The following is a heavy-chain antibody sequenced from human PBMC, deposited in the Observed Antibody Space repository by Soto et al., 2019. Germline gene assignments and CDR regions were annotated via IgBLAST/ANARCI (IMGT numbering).Heavy chain of an antibody. CDR1: GFTFRSYV. CDR2: TSYDGSNK. D-gene: IGHD3-16*01. CDR3: ARWGPTGGLDV. J-gene: IGHJ1*01. V-gene: IGHV3-30*19. Sequence: QVQLVESGGGVVQPGTSLRVSCVGSGFTFRSYVIHWVRQAPGKGLEWVALTSYDGSNKYYGDSVRGRFTISRDNSRNPVDLQMASLRLEDTALYYCARWGPTGGLDVWGQGTLVSVSS.